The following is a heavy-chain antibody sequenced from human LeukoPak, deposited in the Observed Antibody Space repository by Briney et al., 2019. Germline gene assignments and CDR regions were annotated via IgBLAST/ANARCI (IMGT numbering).Heavy chain of an antibody. Sequence: SVKVSCKASGGTFSSYAISWGRQTPGHGLEWMGRIIPIFGTANYAQKFQGRVTPTTDESTRTAYMDLSSLRSEDTAVYYCARDLYSYDSSGYYHLDYWGQGTLVTVSS. D-gene: IGHD3-22*01. CDR1: GGTFSSYA. J-gene: IGHJ4*02. V-gene: IGHV1-69*05. CDR3: ARDLYSYDSSGYYHLDY. CDR2: IIPIFGTA.